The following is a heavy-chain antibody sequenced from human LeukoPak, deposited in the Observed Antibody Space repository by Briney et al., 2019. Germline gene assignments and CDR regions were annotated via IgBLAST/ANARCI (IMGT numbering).Heavy chain of an antibody. CDR2: IIPIFGTA. Sequence: GSSVKVSCKASGGTFSSYAISWVRQAPGQGLEWMGRIIPIFGTANYAQKFQGRVMITTDESTSTAYMELSSLRSEDTAVYYCASLLGHYYDSSGYHPQTDYWGQGTLVTVSS. V-gene: IGHV1-69*05. D-gene: IGHD3-22*01. CDR3: ASLLGHYYDSSGYHPQTDY. CDR1: GGTFSSYA. J-gene: IGHJ4*02.